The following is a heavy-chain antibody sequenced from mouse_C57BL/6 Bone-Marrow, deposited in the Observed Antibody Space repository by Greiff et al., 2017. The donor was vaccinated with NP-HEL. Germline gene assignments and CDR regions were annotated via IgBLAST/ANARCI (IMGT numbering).Heavy chain of an antibody. CDR1: GYTFTSYW. J-gene: IGHJ2*01. D-gene: IGHD1-1*01. Sequence: QVQLQQPGAELVKPGASVKLSCKASGYTFTSYWMHWVKQRPGQGLEWIGMIHPNSGSTNFNEKFKSKATLTVDKSSSTAYMQLSSLTSEDSAVYYCARRPVSSITTVVATDYWGQGTTLTVSS. CDR3: ARRPVSSITTVVATDY. CDR2: IHPNSGST. V-gene: IGHV1-64*01.